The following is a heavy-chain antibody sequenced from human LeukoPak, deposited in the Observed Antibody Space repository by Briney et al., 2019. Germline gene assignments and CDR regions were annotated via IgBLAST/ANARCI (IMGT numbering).Heavy chain of an antibody. CDR3: ARDGQRLYYYGSGSYYHPYYFDY. J-gene: IGHJ4*02. D-gene: IGHD3-10*01. CDR1: GYTFTSYG. V-gene: IGHV1-18*01. Sequence: ASVKVSCKASGYTFTSYGISWVRQAPGQGLEWMGWISAYNGNTNYAQKLQGRVTMTTDTSTSTAYMELRSLRSDDTAVYYCARDGQRLYYYGSGSYYHPYYFDYWGQGTLVTVSS. CDR2: ISAYNGNT.